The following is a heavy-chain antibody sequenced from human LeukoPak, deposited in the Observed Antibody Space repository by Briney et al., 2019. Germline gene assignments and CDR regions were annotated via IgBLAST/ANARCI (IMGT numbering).Heavy chain of an antibody. Sequence: GSSVKVSCKASGGTFSIYAISWVRQAPGQGLEWMGGIIPIFGTANYAQKFQGRVTITADESTSTAYMELSSLRSEDTAVYYCARSGVDYANLYFDYWGQGTLVTVSS. CDR2: IIPIFGTA. J-gene: IGHJ4*02. V-gene: IGHV1-69*01. CDR1: GGTFSIYA. D-gene: IGHD3-3*01. CDR3: ARSGVDYANLYFDY.